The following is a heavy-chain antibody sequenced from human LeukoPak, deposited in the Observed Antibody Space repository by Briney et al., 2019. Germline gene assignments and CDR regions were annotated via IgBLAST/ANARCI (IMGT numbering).Heavy chain of an antibody. Sequence: SQTLSLTCAISGDSLSSKSAAWTWVRQSPSRGLEWLGRTYYRSKWYNDYAVSVKSRITINPDTSKNQFSLQLNSVTPEDTAVYYCARAPSHPTVTTLHFDYWGQGTLVTVSA. CDR1: GDSLSSKSAA. J-gene: IGHJ4*02. CDR3: ARAPSHPTVTTLHFDY. V-gene: IGHV6-1*01. D-gene: IGHD4-11*01. CDR2: TYYRSKWYN.